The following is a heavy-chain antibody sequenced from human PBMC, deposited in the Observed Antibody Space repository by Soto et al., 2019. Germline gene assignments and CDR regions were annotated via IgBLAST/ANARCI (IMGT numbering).Heavy chain of an antibody. Sequence: LSLTCAVYGGSFSGYYWSWIRQPPGKGLEWIGEINHSGSTNYNPSLKSRVTISVDTSKNQFSLKLSSVTAADTAVYYCALTWIQLSYFDYWGQGTLVTVSS. CDR1: GGSFSGYY. CDR2: INHSGST. CDR3: ALTWIQLSYFDY. J-gene: IGHJ4*02. V-gene: IGHV4-34*01. D-gene: IGHD5-18*01.